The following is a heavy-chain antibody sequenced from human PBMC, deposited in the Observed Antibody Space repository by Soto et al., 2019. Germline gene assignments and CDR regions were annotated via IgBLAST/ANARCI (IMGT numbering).Heavy chain of an antibody. CDR2: ISAYNGNT. Sequence: ASVTVCCKASGYTFISNVSRWVRQAPGQGLEWMGWISAYNGNTNYAQKVQGRVTMTTDTSTSTAYMELRSLRSDDTAVYYCARGWFGEFVDYFDYWGQGTLVTVSS. CDR1: GYTFISNV. CDR3: ARGWFGEFVDYFDY. J-gene: IGHJ4*02. V-gene: IGHV1-18*01. D-gene: IGHD3-10*01.